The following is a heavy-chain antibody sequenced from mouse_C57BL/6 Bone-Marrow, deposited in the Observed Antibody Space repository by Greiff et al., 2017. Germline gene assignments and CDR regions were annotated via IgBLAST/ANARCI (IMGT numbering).Heavy chain of an antibody. CDR3: ARSGRSDFDD. Sequence: VQLQQSGAELVKPGASVKLSCTASGFNIKDYYMHWVKQRTEQGLEWIGRIDPEDGVPKSAPKFPGKATIPASTSSNTAYLQLSSVTSEDTSAYYCARSGRSDFDDWGQGTTLT. CDR1: GFNIKDYY. D-gene: IGHD1-3*01. V-gene: IGHV14-2*01. CDR2: IDPEDGVP. J-gene: IGHJ2*01.